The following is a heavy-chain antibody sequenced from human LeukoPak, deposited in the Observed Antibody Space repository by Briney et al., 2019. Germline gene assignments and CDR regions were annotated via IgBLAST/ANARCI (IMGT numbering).Heavy chain of an antibody. CDR3: VRDTRSSYSYYGMDV. J-gene: IGHJ6*02. V-gene: IGHV3-21*01. Sequence: PGGSLRLSCAASGFTFSTYTMSWVRQAPGKGLGWVSSISSHSDYIYYAESVKGRFTISRDNAKNSLFLQMNSLRAEDTAIYYCVRDTRSSYSYYGMDVWGQGTTVTVSS. CDR2: ISSHSDYI. D-gene: IGHD3-10*01. CDR1: GFTFSTYT.